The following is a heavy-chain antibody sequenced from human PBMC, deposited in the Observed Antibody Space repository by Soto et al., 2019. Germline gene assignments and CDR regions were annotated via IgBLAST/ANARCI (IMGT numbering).Heavy chain of an antibody. J-gene: IGHJ4*02. Sequence: SETLSLTCTVSGGSVSSGSYYWSWIRQPPGKGLEWIGYIYHSGSTYYNPSLKSRVTISVDRSKNQFSLKLSSVTAADTAVYYCARTRGGNYFDYWGQGTLVTVSS. D-gene: IGHD2-15*01. CDR2: IYHSGST. V-gene: IGHV4-61*01. CDR3: ARTRGGNYFDY. CDR1: GGSVSSGSYY.